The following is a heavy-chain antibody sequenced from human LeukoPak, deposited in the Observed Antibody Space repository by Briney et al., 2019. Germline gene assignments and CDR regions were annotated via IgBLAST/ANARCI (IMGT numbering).Heavy chain of an antibody. J-gene: IGHJ4*02. CDR2: ISGSGGRT. Sequence: GGSLRLSCAASGFTFSSYAMSWVRQAPGKGLEWVSAISGSGGRTYYADSVKGRFTISRENSKNTLYLQMNSLRAEDTAVYYCAKDMSYSGSYSVYWGQGTLVTVSS. D-gene: IGHD1-26*01. CDR3: AKDMSYSGSYSVY. V-gene: IGHV3-23*01. CDR1: GFTFSSYA.